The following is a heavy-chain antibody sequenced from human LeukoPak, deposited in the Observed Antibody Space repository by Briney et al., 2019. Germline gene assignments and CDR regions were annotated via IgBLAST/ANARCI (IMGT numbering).Heavy chain of an antibody. D-gene: IGHD5-12*01. Sequence: SETLSLTCTVSGYSISSGYYWGWIRQPPGKGLEWIGSIYHSGNTYYNPSLKSRVTISVDRSKNQFSLKLSSVTAADTAVYYCARDRGGGYAYYYYMDVWGKGTTVTVSS. CDR3: ARDRGGGYAYYYYMDV. CDR1: GYSISSGYY. J-gene: IGHJ6*03. V-gene: IGHV4-38-2*02. CDR2: IYHSGNT.